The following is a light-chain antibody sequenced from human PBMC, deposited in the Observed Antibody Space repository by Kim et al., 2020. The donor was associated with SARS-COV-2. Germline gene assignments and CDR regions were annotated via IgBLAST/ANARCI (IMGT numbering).Light chain of an antibody. CDR3: QQYFDTPE. J-gene: IGKJ1*01. V-gene: IGKV4-1*01. CDR1: QSVFYSSNNKNF. Sequence: RATINCKSSQSVFYSSNNKNFLAWYQQKPGQPPKLLIYWASTRESGVPERFSGSGSGTDFTLTISSLQAEDVAVYYCQQYFDTPEFGQGTKVDIK. CDR2: WAS.